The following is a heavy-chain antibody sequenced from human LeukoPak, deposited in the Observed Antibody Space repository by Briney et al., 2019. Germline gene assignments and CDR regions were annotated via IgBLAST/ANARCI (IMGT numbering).Heavy chain of an antibody. CDR3: ASNYFIPYDFWSGFDY. CDR2: IKQDGSEK. Sequence: PGGSLRLSCAASGFTFSSDWMSWVRQAPGNGLEWVANIKQDGSEKYYVDSVKGRFTISRDNAKNSLYLQMNSLRAEDTAVYYCASNYFIPYDFWSGFDYWGQGTLVTVSS. V-gene: IGHV3-7*01. J-gene: IGHJ4*02. D-gene: IGHD3-3*01. CDR1: GFTFSSDW.